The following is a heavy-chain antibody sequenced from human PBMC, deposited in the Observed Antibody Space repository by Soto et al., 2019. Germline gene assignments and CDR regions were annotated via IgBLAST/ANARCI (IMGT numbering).Heavy chain of an antibody. V-gene: IGHV1-8*01. Sequence: QVQLVQSGAEAKKPGASVKVSCKASGYTFTSYDINWVRQATGQGLEWMGWMNPNSGNTGYAQKFQGRVTMTRNTSISTAYMELSSLRSEDTAVYYCARPSITGTSHGSYGMDVWGQGTTVTVSS. CDR3: ARPSITGTSHGSYGMDV. CDR1: GYTFTSYD. CDR2: MNPNSGNT. J-gene: IGHJ6*02. D-gene: IGHD1-7*01.